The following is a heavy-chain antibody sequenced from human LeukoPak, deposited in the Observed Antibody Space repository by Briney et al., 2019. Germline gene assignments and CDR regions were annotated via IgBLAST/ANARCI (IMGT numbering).Heavy chain of an antibody. CDR2: IGGSGGST. Sequence: GGSLRLSCAASGFTFSSYAMSWVRQAPGKGLEWVSAIGGSGGSTYYADSVKGRFTISRDNSKNTLYLQMNSLRAEDTAVYYCAKDYDFWSGYYGYWGQGTLVTVSS. J-gene: IGHJ4*02. V-gene: IGHV3-23*01. D-gene: IGHD3-3*01. CDR3: AKDYDFWSGYYGY. CDR1: GFTFSSYA.